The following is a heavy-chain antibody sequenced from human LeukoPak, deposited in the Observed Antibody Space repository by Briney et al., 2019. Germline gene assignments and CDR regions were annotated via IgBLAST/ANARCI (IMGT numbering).Heavy chain of an antibody. CDR3: ARVGSNYYDSSGYYYVGRYFDY. CDR2: IYYSGST. Sequence: SETLSLTCTASGGSISSYYWSWIRQPPGKGLEWIGYIYYSGSTNYNPSPKSRVTISVDTSKNQFSLKLSSVTAADTAVYYCARVGSNYYDSSGYYYVGRYFDYWGQGTLVTVSS. J-gene: IGHJ4*02. V-gene: IGHV4-59*01. D-gene: IGHD3-22*01. CDR1: GGSISSYY.